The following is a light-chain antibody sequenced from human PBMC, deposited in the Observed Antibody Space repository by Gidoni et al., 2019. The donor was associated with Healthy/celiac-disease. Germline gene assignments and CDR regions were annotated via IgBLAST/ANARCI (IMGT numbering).Light chain of an antibody. CDR3: QQYGSSPLT. V-gene: IGKV3-20*01. CDR1: QSVSRSF. Sequence: EIVLTQSPGTLSLSPGERATLSCRASQSVSRSFLAWYQQKPGQAPRLVIYGASSRATGIPDRFSGSGSGTDFTLTVSRLEPEDAAVYYCQQYGSSPLTFGQGTKLEIK. CDR2: GAS. J-gene: IGKJ2*01.